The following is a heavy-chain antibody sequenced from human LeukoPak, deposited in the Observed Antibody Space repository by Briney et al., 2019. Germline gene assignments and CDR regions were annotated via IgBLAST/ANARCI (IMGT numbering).Heavy chain of an antibody. J-gene: IGHJ4*02. V-gene: IGHV1-18*01. CDR2: ISAYNGNT. Sequence: ASVKVSCKASGYTFTSYGISWVRQAPGQGLEWMGWISAYNGNTNYAQKLQGRVTMTTDKSTSTAYMELRSLRSDDTAVYYCAREFRRGYSGYTTPRHFDYWGQGTLVTVSS. CDR1: GYTFTSYG. CDR3: AREFRRGYSGYTTPRHFDY. D-gene: IGHD5-12*01.